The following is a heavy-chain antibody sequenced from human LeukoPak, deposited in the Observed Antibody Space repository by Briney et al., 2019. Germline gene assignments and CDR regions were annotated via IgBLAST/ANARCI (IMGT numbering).Heavy chain of an antibody. CDR2: IYYSGST. D-gene: IGHD3-10*01. CDR1: GGSISSSSYY. CDR3: ARRVGSRPFDY. V-gene: IGHV4-39*01. J-gene: IGHJ4*02. Sequence: SETLSLTCTVSGGSISSSSYYWGWIRQPPGKGLEWIGSIYYSGSTYYNPSLKSRVTISVDTSKNQFSLKLSSVTAADTAVYYCARRVGSRPFDYWGQGTLVTVSS.